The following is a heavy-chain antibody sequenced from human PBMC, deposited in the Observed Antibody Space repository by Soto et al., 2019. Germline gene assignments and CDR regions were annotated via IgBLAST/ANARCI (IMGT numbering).Heavy chain of an antibody. CDR3: AREGPLPFYYFGMDV. J-gene: IGHJ6*02. Sequence: QVQLVQSGAEVKKPGASVKVSCKSSGYTFSMSGISWVRQAPGQGLEWMGWISGYNGKTNYEQKFQDRVTMTTDTSRIMVYMGLRGLRSDETAVYYCAREGPLPFYYFGMDVWGQGTTVTVSS. CDR1: GYTFSMSG. V-gene: IGHV1-18*01. CDR2: ISGYNGKT.